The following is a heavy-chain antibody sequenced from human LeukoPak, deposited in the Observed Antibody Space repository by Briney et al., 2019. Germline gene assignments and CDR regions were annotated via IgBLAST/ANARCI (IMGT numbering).Heavy chain of an antibody. Sequence: SETLSLTCAVYGGSFSGYYWSWISQPPGKGLEWIGEINHSGSTNYNPSLKSRVTISVDTSKNQFSLKLSSVTAADTAVYYCAGASTYYDYVWGSYRYSQNFDYWGQGTLVTVSS. CDR2: INHSGST. D-gene: IGHD3-16*02. V-gene: IGHV4-34*01. CDR3: AGASTYYDYVWGSYRYSQNFDY. CDR1: GGSFSGYY. J-gene: IGHJ4*02.